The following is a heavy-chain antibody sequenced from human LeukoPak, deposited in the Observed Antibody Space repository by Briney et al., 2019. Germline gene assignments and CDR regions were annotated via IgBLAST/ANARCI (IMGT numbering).Heavy chain of an antibody. V-gene: IGHV3-30*02. CDR1: GFTLSNYG. CDR3: ARILYFGF. J-gene: IGHJ4*02. D-gene: IGHD3-10*01. Sequence: GGSLRLSCAVSGFTLSNYGMHWVRQAPGKGLEWVAFMRHDGSTTNYADSVKGRFTISRDSSKNSLYLQMNSLRAEDTAVYYCARILYFGFWGQGTLVTVSS. CDR2: MRHDGSTT.